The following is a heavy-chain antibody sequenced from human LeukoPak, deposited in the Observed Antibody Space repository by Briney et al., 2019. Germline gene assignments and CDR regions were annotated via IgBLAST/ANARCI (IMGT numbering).Heavy chain of an antibody. J-gene: IGHJ3*02. CDR2: IIPIFGTA. CDR1: GGTFSSYA. Sequence: SLVKVSCKASGGTFSSYAISWVRQAPGQGLEWMGGIIPIFGTANYAQKFQGRVTITADESTSTAYMELSSLRSEDTAVYYCASDGELRYFDWLPYDAFDIWGQGTMVTVSS. D-gene: IGHD3-9*01. V-gene: IGHV1-69*13. CDR3: ASDGELRYFDWLPYDAFDI.